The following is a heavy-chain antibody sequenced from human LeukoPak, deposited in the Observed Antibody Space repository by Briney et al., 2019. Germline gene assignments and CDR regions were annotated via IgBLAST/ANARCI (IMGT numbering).Heavy chain of an antibody. D-gene: IGHD6-19*01. CDR1: AYAFTSYG. Sequence: ASVNVSCKASAYAFTSYGNTWERQPPGQGHDRKGLISAYNGNTNYAQKLQGRVTMTTDTSTSTAYMELRSLRSDDTAVYYCASVRGYSSGWYSGGYYYGMDVWGKGTTVTVSS. CDR3: ASVRGYSSGWYSGGYYYGMDV. J-gene: IGHJ6*04. V-gene: IGHV1-18*04. CDR2: ISAYNGNT.